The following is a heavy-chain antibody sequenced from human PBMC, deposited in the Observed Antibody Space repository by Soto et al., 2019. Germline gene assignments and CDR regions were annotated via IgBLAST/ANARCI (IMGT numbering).Heavy chain of an antibody. CDR3: ARKILGSTTRPNYWYFAL. D-gene: IGHD7-27*01. CDR2: ISGGGNAA. Sequence: GGALRLSCAGSRFTFIDYAMNWVRQAPGKGLEWVSSISGGGNAAFFTDSVRGRFTISRDNSKNTVTLQMNSLGVDDTAVYYCARKILGSTTRPNYWYFALWGRGTLVTVSS. V-gene: IGHV3-23*01. CDR1: RFTFIDYA. J-gene: IGHJ2*01.